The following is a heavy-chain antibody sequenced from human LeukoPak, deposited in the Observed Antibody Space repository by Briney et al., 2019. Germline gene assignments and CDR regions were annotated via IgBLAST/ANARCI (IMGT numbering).Heavy chain of an antibody. D-gene: IGHD6-13*01. V-gene: IGHV3-7*05. CDR1: GFTFSSHW. CDR3: ARRGTSSSWAHFDY. Sequence: GGSLRLSCEASGFTFSSHWMIWVRQAPGKGLEWVANIKQDGSEKYYVDSVKGRFTISRDNAKNSLYLQMNSLGTEDTAVYYCARRGTSSSWAHFDYWGQGTLVTVSS. J-gene: IGHJ4*02. CDR2: IKQDGSEK.